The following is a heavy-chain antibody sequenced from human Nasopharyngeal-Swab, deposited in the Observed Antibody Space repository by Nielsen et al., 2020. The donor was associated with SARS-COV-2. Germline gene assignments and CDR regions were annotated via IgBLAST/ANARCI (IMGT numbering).Heavy chain of an antibody. Sequence: WIRQPPGKGLEWIGEINHSGSTNYNPSLKSRVTISVDAPKNQFSLKLSSVTAADTAVYYCARPTTLGYYYGMDVWGQGTTVTVSS. CDR2: INHSGST. CDR3: ARPTTLGYYYGMDV. J-gene: IGHJ6*02. V-gene: IGHV4-34*01. D-gene: IGHD1-14*01.